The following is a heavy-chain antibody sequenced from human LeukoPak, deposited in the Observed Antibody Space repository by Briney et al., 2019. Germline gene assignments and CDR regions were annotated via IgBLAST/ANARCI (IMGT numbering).Heavy chain of an antibody. CDR2: IHHSGST. Sequence: SETLSLTCAVSGGSISSSNWWSWVRQPPGKGLEWIGEIHHSGSTNYNTSPKSRVTISVDKSKNQISLKLSSVTAADTAVYYCARLVVSSWYHEVLLGRDYWGQGTLVTVSS. V-gene: IGHV4-4*02. CDR1: GGSISSSNW. CDR3: ARLVVSSWYHEVLLGRDY. D-gene: IGHD6-13*01. J-gene: IGHJ4*02.